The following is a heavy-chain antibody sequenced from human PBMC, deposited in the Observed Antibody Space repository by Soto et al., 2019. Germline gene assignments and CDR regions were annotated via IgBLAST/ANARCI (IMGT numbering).Heavy chain of an antibody. D-gene: IGHD3-16*01. J-gene: IGHJ4*02. CDR2: IRSKANSYAT. CDR3: TRGGGGRYYFDY. CDR1: GFTFSGSA. V-gene: IGHV3-73*01. Sequence: SLRLSCAASGFTFSGSAMHWVRQASGKGLEWVGRIRSKANSYATAYAASVKGRFTISRDDSKNTAYLQMNSLKTEDTAVYYCTRGGGGRYYFDYWGQGTLVTVSS.